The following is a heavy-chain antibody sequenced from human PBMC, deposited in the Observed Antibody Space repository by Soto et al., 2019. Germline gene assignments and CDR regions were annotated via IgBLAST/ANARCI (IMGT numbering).Heavy chain of an antibody. CDR3: ARDRGGYDYEGAFDI. D-gene: IGHD5-12*01. J-gene: IGHJ3*02. V-gene: IGHV3-30*03. Sequence: QVQLVESGGGVVQPGRSLRLSCAASGFTFSSYGMHWVRQAPGKGLEWVAVISYDGSNKYYADSVKGRFTISRDNSKNTLYLQMNGLRAEDTAVYYCARDRGGYDYEGAFDIWGQGTMVTVSS. CDR2: ISYDGSNK. CDR1: GFTFSSYG.